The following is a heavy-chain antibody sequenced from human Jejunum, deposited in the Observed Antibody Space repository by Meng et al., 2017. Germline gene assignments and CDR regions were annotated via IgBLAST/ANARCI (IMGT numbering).Heavy chain of an antibody. CDR2: INPNSGGT. V-gene: IGHV1-2*06. Sequence: HVQRAQSGAGVKTPGASGKVSCKASGYTFSDYYIYWVRQAPGQGLECMGRINPNSGGTNYAQEFQGRVTMTRDTSITTAYMELYRLKFADTAVYYCARDLGAVAGLDSWGQGTLVTVSS. CDR1: GYTFSDYY. J-gene: IGHJ4*02. CDR3: ARDLGAVAGLDS. D-gene: IGHD6-19*01.